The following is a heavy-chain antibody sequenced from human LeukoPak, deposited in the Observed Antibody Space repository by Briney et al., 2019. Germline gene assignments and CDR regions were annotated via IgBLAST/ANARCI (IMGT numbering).Heavy chain of an antibody. V-gene: IGHV3-7*01. J-gene: IGHJ3*02. CDR1: GFTFSSYW. CDR2: IKQDGSEK. CDR3: ARDGAARHPSPRYAFDI. Sequence: PGGSLRLSCAASGFTFSSYWMSWVRQAPGKGLEWVANIKQDGSEKYYVDSVKGRFTISRDNAKNSLYLQMNSLRAEDTAVYYCARDGAARHPSPRYAFDIWGQGTMVTVSS. D-gene: IGHD6-6*01.